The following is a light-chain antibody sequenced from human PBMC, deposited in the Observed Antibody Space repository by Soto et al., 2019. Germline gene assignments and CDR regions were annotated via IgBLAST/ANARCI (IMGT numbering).Light chain of an antibody. V-gene: IGKV1-6*01. Sequence: AIQMTQSPSSLSASVGERVTITCRSSQDIRSDLGWYQQKPGKAPRLLIHGASSLQSGVPSRFSGSGSGTDFALTISSLQPEDFATYYCLQDYNYPYTFGQGTKLEIK. J-gene: IGKJ2*01. CDR3: LQDYNYPYT. CDR2: GAS. CDR1: QDIRSD.